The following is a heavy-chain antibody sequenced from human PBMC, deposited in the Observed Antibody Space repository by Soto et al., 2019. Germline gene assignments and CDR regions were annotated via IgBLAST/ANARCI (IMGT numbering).Heavy chain of an antibody. V-gene: IGHV4-39*01. J-gene: IGHJ3*02. D-gene: IGHD3-3*01. CDR3: ARPTLVGVVIDAFNI. Sequence: QWQLQESGPGLVKPSETLSLTCTVSGGSISSSSYFWGWIRQPPGKGLEWIGSVYYSGSTYYNPSLTSRVTISVDTSKNQFSLKLSSVTAADTAVYYCARPTLVGVVIDAFNIWGQGTMVTVSS. CDR1: GGSISSSSYF. CDR2: VYYSGST.